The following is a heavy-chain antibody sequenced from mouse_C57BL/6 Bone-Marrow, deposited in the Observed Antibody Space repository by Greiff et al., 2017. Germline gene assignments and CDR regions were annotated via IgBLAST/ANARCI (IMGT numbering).Heavy chain of an antibody. CDR3: ARRRYSFAY. D-gene: IGHD1-1*01. Sequence: QVQLKESGAELARPGASVKLSCKASGYTFTSYGISWVKQRTGQGLEWIGEIYPRSGNTYYNEKFKGKATLTAAKYSSTAYMELRSLTSEDSAVYFCARRRYSFAYWGQGTLVTVSA. J-gene: IGHJ3*01. CDR1: GYTFTSYG. V-gene: IGHV1-81*01. CDR2: IYPRSGNT.